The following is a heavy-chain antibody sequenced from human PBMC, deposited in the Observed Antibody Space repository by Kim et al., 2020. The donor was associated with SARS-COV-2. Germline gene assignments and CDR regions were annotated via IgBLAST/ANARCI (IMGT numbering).Heavy chain of an antibody. CDR2: IYHSGST. J-gene: IGHJ4*02. CDR1: GYSISSGYY. CDR3: ATAPPDY. Sequence: SETLSLTCTVSGYSISSGYYWGWIRQPPGKGLEWIGSIYHSGSTYYNPSLKSRVTISVDTSKNQFSLKLSSVTAADTAVYYCATAPPDYWGQGTLVTVSS. V-gene: IGHV4-38-2*02.